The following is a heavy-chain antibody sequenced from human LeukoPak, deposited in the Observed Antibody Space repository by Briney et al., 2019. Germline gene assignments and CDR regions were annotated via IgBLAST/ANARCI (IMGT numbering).Heavy chain of an antibody. D-gene: IGHD3-3*01. Sequence: TGGSRRLSCVASGFTFSSYAMSWVRQAPGKGLEWVSGIGSSGGSTYSADSVKGRFTISRDNPKETLYMQMDRLRDEDTAVYYCARSAGLRCFDYWGLGTLVTVSS. CDR2: IGSSGGST. CDR1: GFTFSSYA. J-gene: IGHJ4*02. CDR3: ARSAGLRCFDY. V-gene: IGHV3-23*01.